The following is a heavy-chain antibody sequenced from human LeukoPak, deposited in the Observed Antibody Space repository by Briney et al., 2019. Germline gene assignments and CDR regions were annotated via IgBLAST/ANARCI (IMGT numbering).Heavy chain of an antibody. Sequence: GGSLRLSCAASGFTFSSYAMYWVRQAPGKGLEWVAVISYDGSNKYYADSVKGRFTISRDNSKNTLYLQMNSLRAEDTAVYYCASLYIVVVPAAMPHWFDPWGQGTLVTVSS. CDR1: GFTFSSYA. CDR2: ISYDGSNK. J-gene: IGHJ5*02. V-gene: IGHV3-30*04. D-gene: IGHD2-2*01. CDR3: ASLYIVVVPAAMPHWFDP.